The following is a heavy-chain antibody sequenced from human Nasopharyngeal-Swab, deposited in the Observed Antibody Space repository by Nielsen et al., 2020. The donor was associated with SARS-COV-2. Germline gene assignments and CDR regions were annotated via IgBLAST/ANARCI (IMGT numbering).Heavy chain of an antibody. V-gene: IGHV3-23*01. CDR1: GFSFSTHA. J-gene: IGHJ4*02. Sequence: GESLKISCAASGFSFSTHAMTWIRQAPGKGLEWVSSLGVGGGPTYHADSVKGRFTISRDNSKNTLYLQMNSLRAEDTAVYYCARDRGLEYYDYWGQGTLVTVSS. CDR3: ARDRGLEYYDY. CDR2: LGVGGGPT. D-gene: IGHD1-1*01.